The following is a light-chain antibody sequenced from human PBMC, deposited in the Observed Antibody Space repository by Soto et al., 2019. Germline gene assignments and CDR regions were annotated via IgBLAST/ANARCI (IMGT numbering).Light chain of an antibody. Sequence: QSVLTQPPSVSGAPGQRVTLSCTGNSSNLGAGYDVHWYQQLPGAAPKLVIFGNRNRPSGVPERFSGSKSGTSASLAITGLQAEDEADYYCQDSDYSVTSSVFGGGTKHPVL. V-gene: IGLV1-40*01. CDR3: QDSDYSVTSSV. CDR2: GNR. J-gene: IGLJ3*02. CDR1: SSNLGAGYD.